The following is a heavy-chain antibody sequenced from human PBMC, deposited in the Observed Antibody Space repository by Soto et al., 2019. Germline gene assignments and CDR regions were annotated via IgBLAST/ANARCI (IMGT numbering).Heavy chain of an antibody. D-gene: IGHD1-7*01. J-gene: IGHJ4*02. CDR2: ISYDGSNK. V-gene: IGHV3-30*18. Sequence: GGSLRLSCAASGFTFSSYGMHWVRQAPGKGLEWVAVISYDGSNKYYADSVKGRFTISRDNSKNTLYLQMNSLRAEDTAVYYCAKSRELRPFVISYYFDYWGQGTLVTVSS. CDR1: GFTFSSYG. CDR3: AKSRELRPFVISYYFDY.